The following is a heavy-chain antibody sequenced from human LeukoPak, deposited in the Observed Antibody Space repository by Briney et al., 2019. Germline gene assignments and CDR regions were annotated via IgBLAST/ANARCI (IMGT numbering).Heavy chain of an antibody. D-gene: IGHD3-10*01. CDR3: AKDIGAAGGSGSYYTD. V-gene: IGHV3-30*02. CDR2: IRYDGSNK. Sequence: SGGSLRLSCAASGFTFSSYGMHWVRQAAGKGLEWVAFIRYDGSNKYYADSVKGRFTISRDNSKNTLYLQMNSLRPEDMALYYCAKDIGAAGGSGSYYTDWGQGTLVTVSS. CDR1: GFTFSSYG. J-gene: IGHJ4*02.